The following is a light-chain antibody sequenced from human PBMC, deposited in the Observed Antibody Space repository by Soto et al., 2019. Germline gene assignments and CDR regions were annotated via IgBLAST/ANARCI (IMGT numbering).Light chain of an antibody. V-gene: IGKV3-20*01. CDR3: QQYGASPFT. CDR2: GAS. Sequence: VVLTQSPATLSLSPGDRATLSCRASRHVYINALGWYQQKPGRTPTLLIYGASTRATDIPDRFSAIGSGTDFSLTSSGVEPEVSAVYYCQQYGASPFTFGPGTRLEI. J-gene: IGKJ3*01. CDR1: RHVYINA.